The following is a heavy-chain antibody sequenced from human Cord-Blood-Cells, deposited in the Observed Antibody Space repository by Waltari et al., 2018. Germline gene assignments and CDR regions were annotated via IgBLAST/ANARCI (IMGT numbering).Heavy chain of an antibody. CDR1: GFTFSSYG. J-gene: IGHJ4*02. CDR2: ISYDGSNK. CDR3: AKERRGNIDY. D-gene: IGHD3-10*01. V-gene: IGHV3-30*18. Sequence: QVQLVESGGGVVQPGRSLRLSCAASGFTFSSYGMHWVRQAPGKGLEGVAVISYDGSNKYYADSVKGRFTISRDNSKNTLYLQMNSLRAEDTAVYYCAKERRGNIDYWGQGTLVTVSS.